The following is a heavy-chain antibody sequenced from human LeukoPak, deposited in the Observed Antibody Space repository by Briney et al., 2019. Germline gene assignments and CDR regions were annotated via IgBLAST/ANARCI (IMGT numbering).Heavy chain of an antibody. CDR1: GGSISSSNW. V-gene: IGHV4-4*02. Sequence: SETLSLTCAVSGGSISSSNWWSWVRQPPGKGLEWIGEIYHSGSTNYNPSLKSRVTISVDKSKNQFSLKLSSVTATDTAVYYCARSVTTRANDAFDIWGQGTMVTVSS. D-gene: IGHD4-17*01. CDR3: ARSVTTRANDAFDI. CDR2: IYHSGST. J-gene: IGHJ3*02.